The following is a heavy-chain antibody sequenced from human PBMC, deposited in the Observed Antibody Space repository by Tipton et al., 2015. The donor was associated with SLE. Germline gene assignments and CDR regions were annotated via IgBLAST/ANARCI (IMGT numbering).Heavy chain of an antibody. CDR1: GASISSSSYY. CDR3: ARLREGYNYYYGMDV. CDR2: IYYSGST. Sequence: TLSLTCTVSGASISSSSYYWVWIRQPPGKGLEWIGSIYYSGSTYYNPSLKSRVTISVDTSKNQFSLKLSSVTAADTAVFYCARLREGYNYYYGMDVWGQGTTVTVSS. V-gene: IGHV4-39*07. D-gene: IGHD1-26*01. J-gene: IGHJ6*02.